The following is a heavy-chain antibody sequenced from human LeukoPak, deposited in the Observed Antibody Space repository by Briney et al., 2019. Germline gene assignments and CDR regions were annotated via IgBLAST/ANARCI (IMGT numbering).Heavy chain of an antibody. CDR2: IIPIFATA. CDR1: GGTFSSYT. Sequence: SVKVSCKASGGTFSSYTITWVRQAPGQGLEWMGGIIPIFATANYAQKFQGRVTITADESTSTAYMELSSLRSEDTAVYYCASPYGGNSGDFDYWGQGTLVTVSS. D-gene: IGHD4-23*01. J-gene: IGHJ4*02. V-gene: IGHV1-69*13. CDR3: ASPYGGNSGDFDY.